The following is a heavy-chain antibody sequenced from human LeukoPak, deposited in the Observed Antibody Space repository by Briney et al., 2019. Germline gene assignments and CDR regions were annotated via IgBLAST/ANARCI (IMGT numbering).Heavy chain of an antibody. CDR1: GGSISSHY. CDR2: IYYSGST. Sequence: SETLSLTCTVSGGSISSHYWSWMRQSPGKGLEWIGYIYYSGSTSYNPSLESRVTISVDTSKNQFSLKLSSVTAADTAVYYCARGNPTYYYDSSGYYRYWGQGTLVTVSS. D-gene: IGHD3-22*01. CDR3: ARGNPTYYYDSSGYYRY. V-gene: IGHV4-59*11. J-gene: IGHJ4*02.